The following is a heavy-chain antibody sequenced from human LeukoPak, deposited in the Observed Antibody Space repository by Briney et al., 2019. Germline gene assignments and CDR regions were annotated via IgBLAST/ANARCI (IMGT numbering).Heavy chain of an antibody. Sequence: PSETLSLTCAVYGGSFSGYYWSWIRQPPGKGLEWIGGINHSGSTNYNPSLKSRVTISVDTSKNQFSLKLSSVTAADTAVYYCARGNSGGSCYYWGQGTPVAVSS. D-gene: IGHD2-15*01. V-gene: IGHV4-34*01. CDR2: INHSGST. J-gene: IGHJ4*02. CDR3: ARGNSGGSCYY. CDR1: GGSFSGYY.